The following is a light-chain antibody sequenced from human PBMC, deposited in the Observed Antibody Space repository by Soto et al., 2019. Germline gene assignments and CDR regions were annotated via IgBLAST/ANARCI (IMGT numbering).Light chain of an antibody. Sequence: DIVMTQSPLSLPVTPGEPASISCRSSQSLLHNNGYNYLDWYLQKPGQSPQLLIYLGSNRASGVPARFSGSGSGTDFTVNISRVEAEDVGVYYCMQALQTPWTFGQGTKVEIK. V-gene: IGKV2-28*01. CDR1: QSLLHNNGYNY. J-gene: IGKJ1*01. CDR3: MQALQTPWT. CDR2: LGS.